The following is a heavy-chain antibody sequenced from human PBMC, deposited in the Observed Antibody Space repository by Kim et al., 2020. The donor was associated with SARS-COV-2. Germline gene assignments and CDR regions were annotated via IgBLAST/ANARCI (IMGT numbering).Heavy chain of an antibody. V-gene: IGHV3-30*18. CDR3: AKSFSGSYFVYDY. J-gene: IGHJ4*02. CDR2: ISYDGSNK. D-gene: IGHD1-26*01. CDR1: GFTFNTYG. Sequence: GGSLRLSCAASGFTFNTYGMHWVRQAPGKGLEWVAVISYDGSNKYYADSVKGRFTISRDNSKNTLYLQMNSLRVEDTAVYYCAKSFSGSYFVYDYWGQRT.